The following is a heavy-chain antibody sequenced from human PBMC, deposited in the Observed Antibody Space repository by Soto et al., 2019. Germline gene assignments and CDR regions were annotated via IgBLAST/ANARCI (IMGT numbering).Heavy chain of an antibody. CDR2: IYYSGST. CDR3: ARPAHRGDSVSH. Sequence: SETLSLTCTVSGGSLSNRTYYWGWIRQPPGKGLEWVGSIYYSGSTYYNPSLKSRVTISVDTSKSQFSLKLRSVTAADTAVYYCARPAHRGDSVSHWGQGTLVTVSS. J-gene: IGHJ4*02. V-gene: IGHV4-39*01. CDR1: GGSLSNRTYY. D-gene: IGHD4-17*01.